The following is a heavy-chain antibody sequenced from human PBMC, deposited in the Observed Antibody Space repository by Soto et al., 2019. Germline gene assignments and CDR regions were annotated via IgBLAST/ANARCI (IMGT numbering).Heavy chain of an antibody. D-gene: IGHD3-22*01. V-gene: IGHV3-23*01. Sequence: LRLSCAASGFTFSSYAMSWVRQAPGKGLEWVSAISGSGGSTYYADSVKGRFTISRDNSKNTLYLQMNSLRAEDMAVYYCAKLNTMIVVARGSWFDPWGQGTLVTVSS. CDR3: AKLNTMIVVARGSWFDP. CDR1: GFTFSSYA. J-gene: IGHJ5*02. CDR2: ISGSGGST.